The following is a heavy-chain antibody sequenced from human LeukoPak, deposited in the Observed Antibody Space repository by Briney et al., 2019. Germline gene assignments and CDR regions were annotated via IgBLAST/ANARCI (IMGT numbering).Heavy chain of an antibody. Sequence: SVKASCKASGGTFSSYAISWVRQAPGQGLEWMGRIIPIFGTANYAQKFQGRVTITTDESTSTAYMELSSLRSEDTAVYYCARDLGDYGDYGATGIWGQGTMVTVSS. J-gene: IGHJ3*02. CDR1: GGTFSSYA. V-gene: IGHV1-69*05. CDR3: ARDLGDYGDYGATGI. D-gene: IGHD4-17*01. CDR2: IIPIFGTA.